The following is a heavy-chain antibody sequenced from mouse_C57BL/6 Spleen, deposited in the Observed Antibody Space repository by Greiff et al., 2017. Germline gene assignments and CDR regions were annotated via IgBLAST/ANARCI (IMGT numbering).Heavy chain of an antibody. D-gene: IGHD2-4*01. Sequence: VQLQQSGAELVQPGASVKMSCKASGYTFTSYWITWVKQRPGQGLEWIGDIYPGSGSTNYNEKFKSKATLTVDTSSSTAYMQLSSLTSEDPAVYYCARVYYDYEGGYAMDYWGQGTSVTVSS. CDR2: IYPGSGST. V-gene: IGHV1-55*01. CDR1: GYTFTSYW. CDR3: ARVYYDYEGGYAMDY. J-gene: IGHJ4*01.